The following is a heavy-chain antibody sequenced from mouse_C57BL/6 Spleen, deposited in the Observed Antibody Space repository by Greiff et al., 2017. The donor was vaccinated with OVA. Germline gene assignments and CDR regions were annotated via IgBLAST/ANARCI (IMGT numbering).Heavy chain of an antibody. Sequence: EVQVVESGGGLVQPKGSLKLSCAASGFSFNTYAMNWVRQAPGKGLEWVARIRSKSNNYATYYADSVKDRFTISRDDSESMLYLQMNNLKTEDTAMYYCVRQKHGAMDYWGQGTSVTVSS. CDR3: VRQKHGAMDY. CDR2: IRSKSNNYAT. V-gene: IGHV10-1*01. CDR1: GFSFNTYA. J-gene: IGHJ4*01.